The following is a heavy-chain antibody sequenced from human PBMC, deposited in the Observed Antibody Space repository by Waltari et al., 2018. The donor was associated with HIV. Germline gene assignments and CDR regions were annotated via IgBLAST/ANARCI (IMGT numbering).Heavy chain of an antibody. CDR3: ARGPHTSIFGVVKYFQP. Sequence: VQLQQWGKERLLPSETLSFTCAVYGGSSNGFCWSLIRQSPGNGLEWIGEVDYSGDTNYNPSLKSRLTISVDTSKNQFSLKLTSMTTADTGLYYCARGPHTSIFGVVKYFQPWGQGTLVTVSS. CDR1: GGSSNGFC. V-gene: IGHV4-34*02. J-gene: IGHJ1*01. D-gene: IGHD3-3*01. CDR2: VDYSGDT.